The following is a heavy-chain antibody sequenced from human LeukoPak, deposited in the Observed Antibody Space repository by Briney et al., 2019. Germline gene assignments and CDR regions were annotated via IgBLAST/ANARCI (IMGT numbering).Heavy chain of an antibody. D-gene: IGHD2-2*01. J-gene: IGHJ4*02. CDR3: ARHDEAGDCNATACYGGFFFDY. Sequence: GESLKISCKGSGYTFSTHWIGCVRQTPGKGLEWMGTIYPGDSETRYSPSFQGQVTISADKSSTTAYLPWSSLKASDTAMYYCARHDEAGDCNATACYGGFFFDYWGQGSVVTVSS. CDR2: IYPGDSET. CDR1: GYTFSTHW. V-gene: IGHV5-51*01.